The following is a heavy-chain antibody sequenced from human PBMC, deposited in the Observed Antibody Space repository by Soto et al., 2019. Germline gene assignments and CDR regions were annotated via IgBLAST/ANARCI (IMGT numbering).Heavy chain of an antibody. Sequence: GVGWIRQPTGKALEWLALIYWNDDQRYSPSLKSRLTITKDTSKNQVVLTMTNMDPVDTASYYCARVTFRYVFDSCGQGTLVSVPS. D-gene: IGHD3-16*01. V-gene: IGHV2-5*01. CDR1: G. CDR2: IYWNDDQ. J-gene: IGHJ4*02. CDR3: ARVTFRYVFDS.